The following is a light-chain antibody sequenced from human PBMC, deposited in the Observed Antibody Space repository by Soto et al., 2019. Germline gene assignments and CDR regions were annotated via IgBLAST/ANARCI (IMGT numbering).Light chain of an antibody. V-gene: IGKV3-20*01. CDR2: GVS. J-gene: IGKJ3*01. Sequence: ETVLTQSPGTLSLSPWERATLSCRASQNLNSNFLAWYQQKPGQAPRLLLYGVSNRATGIPDRFSGSGSGTDFTLTISRLEPEDFAVYYCQQYGSSPPFTFGPGTKVDIK. CDR1: QNLNSNF. CDR3: QQYGSSPPFT.